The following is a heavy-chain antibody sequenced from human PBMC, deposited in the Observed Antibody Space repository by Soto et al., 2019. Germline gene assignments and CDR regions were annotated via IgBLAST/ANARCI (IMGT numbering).Heavy chain of an antibody. Sequence: EVQLVESGGGLVKPGGSLRLSCAASGFTFHTYDMNWVRQAPGKGLEWGSSITTSSAYIYYANSLKGRITISRDNAKNSLLLQMNSLRAEDTAVYYCVRSGTARLLRHSWFDTWGQGTLVTVSS. CDR1: GFTFHTYD. J-gene: IGHJ5*02. CDR2: ITTSSAYI. V-gene: IGHV3-21*01. D-gene: IGHD2-21*01. CDR3: VRSGTARLLRHSWFDT.